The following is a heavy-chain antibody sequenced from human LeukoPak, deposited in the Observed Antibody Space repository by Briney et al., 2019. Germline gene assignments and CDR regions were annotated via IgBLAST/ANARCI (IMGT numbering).Heavy chain of an antibody. Sequence: SETLSLTCTVSGGSVSSPTYYWGWIRQPPGKGLEWIGTIFYSGNTYYNPSLKTRVTISIDTSKNHFPLKLSSVTAADTAVYYCARDAVGDAFDIWGQGTMVTVSS. J-gene: IGHJ3*02. CDR2: IFYSGNT. CDR1: GGSVSSPTYY. D-gene: IGHD6-19*01. CDR3: ARDAVGDAFDI. V-gene: IGHV4-39*02.